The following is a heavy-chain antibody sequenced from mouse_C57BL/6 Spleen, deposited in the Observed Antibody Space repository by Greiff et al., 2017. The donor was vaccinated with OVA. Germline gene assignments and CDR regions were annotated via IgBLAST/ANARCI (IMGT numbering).Heavy chain of an antibody. J-gene: IGHJ4*01. CDR1: GYTFTSYW. CDR2: IYPGSGST. CDR3: ASSVYYGNYDYAMDY. Sequence: VQLQQPGAELVKPGASVKMSCKASGYTFTSYWITWVKQRPGQGLEWIGDIYPGSGSTNYNEKFKSKATLTVDTSSSTAYMQLSSLTSEDSAVYDCASSVYYGNYDYAMDYWGQGTSVTVSS. V-gene: IGHV1-55*01. D-gene: IGHD2-1*01.